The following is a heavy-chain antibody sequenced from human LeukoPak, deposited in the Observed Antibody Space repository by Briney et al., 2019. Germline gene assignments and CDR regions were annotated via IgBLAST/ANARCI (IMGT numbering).Heavy chain of an antibody. V-gene: IGHV1-69*13. D-gene: IGHD3-22*01. CDR3: AREYYDSSGYYTANWFDP. CDR1: GGTFSSYA. J-gene: IGHJ5*02. CDR2: IIPIFGTA. Sequence: ASVKVSCKASGGTFSSYAISWVRQAPGQGLEWMGGIIPIFGTANYAQKFQGRVTITADESTSTAYMELSSLRSEDTAVYYCAREYYDSSGYYTANWFDPWGQGTLVTVSS.